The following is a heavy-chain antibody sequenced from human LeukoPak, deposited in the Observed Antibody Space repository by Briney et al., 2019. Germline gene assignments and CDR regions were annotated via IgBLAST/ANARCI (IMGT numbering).Heavy chain of an antibody. J-gene: IGHJ6*03. V-gene: IGHV3-23*01. CDR2: ISGSGGST. D-gene: IGHD3-22*01. CDR3: AKANYYYDSSGYIHYMDV. Sequence: GGSLRLSCAASGFTSSSYGMSWVRQAPGKGLEWVSAISGSGGSTYYADSVKGRFTISRDNSKNTLYLQMNSLRAEDTAVYYCAKANYYYDSSGYIHYMDVWGKGTTVTVSS. CDR1: GFTSSSYG.